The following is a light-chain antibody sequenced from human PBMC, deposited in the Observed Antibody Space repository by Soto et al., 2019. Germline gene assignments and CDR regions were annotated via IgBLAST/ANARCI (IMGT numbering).Light chain of an antibody. J-gene: IGKJ2*01. CDR1: QSVSSSY. CDR3: QQYGSSPRT. Sequence: EIVLTQSPGTLSLSPGERATRSCRASQSVSSSYLAWYEQKPGQAPRHLIYGASSRATGIPDRFSGSRSVTDFTLTISRLEPEDSAVYYCQQYGSSPRTFGQGTKLEIK. V-gene: IGKV3-20*01. CDR2: GAS.